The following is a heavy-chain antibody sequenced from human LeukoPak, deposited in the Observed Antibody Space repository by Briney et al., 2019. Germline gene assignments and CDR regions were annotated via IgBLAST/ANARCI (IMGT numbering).Heavy chain of an antibody. J-gene: IGHJ5*02. CDR3: ARVTLFVNYYDSSGVNGWFDP. V-gene: IGHV3-48*03. D-gene: IGHD3-22*01. CDR2: ISSSGSTI. Sequence: GGSLRLSCAASGFTFSSYEMNWVRQAPGKGLEWVSYISSSGSTIYYADSVKGRFTISRDNAKNSLYLQMNSLRAEDTAVYYCARVTLFVNYYDSSGVNGWFDPWGQGTLVTVSS. CDR1: GFTFSSYE.